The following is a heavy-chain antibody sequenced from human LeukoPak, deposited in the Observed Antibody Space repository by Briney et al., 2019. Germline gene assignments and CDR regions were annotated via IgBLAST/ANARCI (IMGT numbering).Heavy chain of an antibody. D-gene: IGHD4-17*01. CDR1: GGSISSSSYY. V-gene: IGHV4-39*07. Sequence: SSETLSLTCTVSGGSISSSSYYWGWIRQPPGKGLEWIGSIYYSGSTYYNPSLKSRVTISVDTSKNQFSLKLSSVTAADTAVYYCARGGHYGDYVHYFDYWGQGTLVTVSS. CDR2: IYYSGST. J-gene: IGHJ4*02. CDR3: ARGGHYGDYVHYFDY.